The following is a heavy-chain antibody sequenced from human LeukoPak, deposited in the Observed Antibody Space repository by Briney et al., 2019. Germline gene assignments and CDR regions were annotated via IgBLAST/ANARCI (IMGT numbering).Heavy chain of an antibody. CDR2: IRSKANSYAT. CDR3: TTDLGRSRIAPRFYY. J-gene: IGHJ4*02. D-gene: IGHD6-6*01. V-gene: IGHV3-73*01. Sequence: PGGSLRLSCAASGFTFSGSAMHWVRQASGKGLEWVGRIRSKANSYATAYAASVKGRFTISRDDSKNTAYLQMNSLKTEDTAVYYCTTDLGRSRIAPRFYYWGQGTLVTVSS. CDR1: GFTFSGSA.